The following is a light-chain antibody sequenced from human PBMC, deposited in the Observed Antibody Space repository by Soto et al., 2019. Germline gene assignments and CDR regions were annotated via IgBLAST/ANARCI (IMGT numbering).Light chain of an antibody. CDR2: GVS. Sequence: EIGLTQSPGTLSLSPGERATLSCRASQSVSSTFLAWYQQKPGQAPRLLIFGVSNRATGIPDRFSGSGSGTDFTLTISRLEPEDFAVYYCGQFVSAPPRTFGQGTKVEIK. CDR3: GQFVSAPPRT. CDR1: QSVSSTF. J-gene: IGKJ1*01. V-gene: IGKV3-20*01.